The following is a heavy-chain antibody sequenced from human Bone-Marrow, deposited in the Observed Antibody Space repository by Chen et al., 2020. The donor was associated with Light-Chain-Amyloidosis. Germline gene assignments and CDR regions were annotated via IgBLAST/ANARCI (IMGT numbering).Heavy chain of an antibody. CDR2: IIPSFGTT. D-gene: IGHD3-10*01. V-gene: IGHV1-69*13. CDR3: ARARRKSDWELRYFLDV. Sequence: QSGAEVKKPGSSVKVSCKASGTTFNNYAFDWVRQAPGQGLEWMGKIIPSFGTTNYAQKFQGRVTITADESTTTIHMELTXXXSEDAAVYYCARARRKSDWELRYFLDVWGNGTTVTVSS. CDR1: GTTFNNYA. J-gene: IGHJ6*03.